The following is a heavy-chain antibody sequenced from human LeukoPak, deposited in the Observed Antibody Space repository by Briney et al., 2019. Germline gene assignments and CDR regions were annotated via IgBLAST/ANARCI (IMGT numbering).Heavy chain of an antibody. V-gene: IGHV3-23*01. CDR1: EFTFSNYP. J-gene: IGHJ4*02. Sequence: GGSLRLSCEASEFTFSNYPMSWVRQAPGRGLEWVSVISESGDVTHYADAMKGRFTISRDNAKNTLNLQMNSLRAEDTAIYYCARDSSHYLGSSDYWGQGTLVTVSS. CDR3: ARDSSHYLGSSDY. CDR2: ISESGDVT. D-gene: IGHD6-6*01.